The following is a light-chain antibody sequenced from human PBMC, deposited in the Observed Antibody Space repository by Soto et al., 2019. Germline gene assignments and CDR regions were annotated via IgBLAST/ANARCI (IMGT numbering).Light chain of an antibody. CDR2: ENN. V-gene: IGLV1-51*02. J-gene: IGLJ3*02. CDR3: GTWDSSLSAGWGV. CDR1: SSNIGNNY. Sequence: QSVLTQPPSVSAAPGQKVTISCSGSSSNIGNNYVSWYQQLPGTAPKLLIYENNKRPSGIPDRFSGSKSGTSATLGITGLQTGDEADYYCGTWDSSLSAGWGVFGGGTKLTV.